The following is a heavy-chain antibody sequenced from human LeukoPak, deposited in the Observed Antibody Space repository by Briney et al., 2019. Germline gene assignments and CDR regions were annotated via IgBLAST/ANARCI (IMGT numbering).Heavy chain of an antibody. V-gene: IGHV4-34*01. Sequence: PSETLSLTCSVSGGSVTPTYYWCWLRPPPGNGLEWICKSNHSGSTNYHPSLKSRVTISVDTSKNQFSLKLSSVTAADTAVYYCARGHPVVAATHWDYCGQGTPVTVSS. J-gene: IGHJ4*02. CDR2: SNHSGST. CDR3: ARGHPVVAATHWDY. D-gene: IGHD2-15*01. CDR1: GGSVTPTYY.